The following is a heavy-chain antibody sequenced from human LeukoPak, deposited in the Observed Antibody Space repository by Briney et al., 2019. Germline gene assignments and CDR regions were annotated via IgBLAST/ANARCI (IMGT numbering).Heavy chain of an antibody. CDR1: GFTFSSYR. D-gene: IGHD2-2*01. J-gene: IGHJ4*02. V-gene: IGHV3-21*01. CDR2: ISCSSSSI. Sequence: GGSLRLSCAASGFTFSSYRMNWFRQAPGKGLEWVSSISCSSSSIYYVDSVKGRFTISRDNAKNSLYLQMNSLRAEDTAVYYCAKMSSTSLWGQGTLVTVSS. CDR3: AKMSSTSL.